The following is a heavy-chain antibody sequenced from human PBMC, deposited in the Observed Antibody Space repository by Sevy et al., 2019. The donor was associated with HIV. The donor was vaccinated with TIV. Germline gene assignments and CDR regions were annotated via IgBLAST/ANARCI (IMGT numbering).Heavy chain of an antibody. CDR1: GYTFTNHY. D-gene: IGHD6-13*01. Sequence: ASVKVSCKASGYTFTNHYIHWVRQAPGQGLEWMGIINPNGASTTYTQTFQGRVTMTSDTSTSTVYMELSSLGSEDTAVYYCARGWSGLASIDYWGQGTLVTVSS. CDR2: INPNGAST. V-gene: IGHV1-46*01. J-gene: IGHJ4*02. CDR3: ARGWSGLASIDY.